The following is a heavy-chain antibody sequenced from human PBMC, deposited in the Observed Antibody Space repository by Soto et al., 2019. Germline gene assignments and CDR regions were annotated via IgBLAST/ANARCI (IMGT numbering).Heavy chain of an antibody. J-gene: IGHJ4*02. CDR2: IIPIFGTT. D-gene: IGHD3-16*01. CDR3: AGGYYDYVWGTFDY. V-gene: IGHV1-69*12. Sequence: QVQLVQSRAEVKKPGSSVKVSCKASGGTFSSYAISWVRQAPGQGLEWMGGIIPIFGTTNYAQTFQGRVTITADEATSTACMEQSSLRSQDTAVYYFAGGYYDYVWGTFDYWGQGTLVTVSS. CDR1: GGTFSSYA.